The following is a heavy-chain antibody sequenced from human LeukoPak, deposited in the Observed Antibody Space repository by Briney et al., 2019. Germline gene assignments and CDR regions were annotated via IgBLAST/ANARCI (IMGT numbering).Heavy chain of an antibody. Sequence: GGSLRLSCAASGFTFSRFSMNWVRQAPGKGLEWVSSISSSSSYIYYADSVKGRFTISRDSAKKSLYLQMNSLRAEDTAVYYCAELGITMIGGVWGKGTTVTISS. J-gene: IGHJ6*04. V-gene: IGHV3-21*01. CDR1: GFTFSRFS. CDR3: AELGITMIGGV. CDR2: ISSSSSYI. D-gene: IGHD3-10*02.